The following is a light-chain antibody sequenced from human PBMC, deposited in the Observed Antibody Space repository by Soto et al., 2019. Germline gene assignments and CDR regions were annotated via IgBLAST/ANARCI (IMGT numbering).Light chain of an antibody. Sequence: QSALTQPRSVSGSPGQSVTISCTGTSSDVGGYDFVSWYQQHPGKAPKLLIYDVSRRPSGVPDRFSGSKSGNSASLTISGLQADDEAHYYCCSYAGSYNLGVFGGGTKLTVL. CDR3: CSYAGSYNLGV. J-gene: IGLJ3*02. V-gene: IGLV2-11*01. CDR1: SSDVGGYDF. CDR2: DVS.